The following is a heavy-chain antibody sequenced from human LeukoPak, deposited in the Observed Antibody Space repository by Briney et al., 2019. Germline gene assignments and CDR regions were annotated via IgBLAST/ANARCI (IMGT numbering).Heavy chain of an antibody. CDR3: AKDSSVAGTGDY. D-gene: IGHD6-19*01. Sequence: GGSLRLSCAASGFTFRSYGMHWVRQAPGKGLEWVAVISYDGSNKYYADSVKGRFTISRDNSKNTLYLQMNSLRGEYTAVYYCAKDSSVAGTGDYWGQGTLVTVSS. V-gene: IGHV3-30*18. CDR2: ISYDGSNK. CDR1: GFTFRSYG. J-gene: IGHJ4*02.